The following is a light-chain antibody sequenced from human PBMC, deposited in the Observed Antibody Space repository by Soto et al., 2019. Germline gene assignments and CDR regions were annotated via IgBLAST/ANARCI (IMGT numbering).Light chain of an antibody. Sequence: EMVMTQSPATLSVSPGERATLSCRASQSVSSYLAWYQQKPGQAPRLLIYDASNRATGIPARFSGSGSGTDFTLTISSLEPEDFAVYYCQQRSTFGQGTRLEIK. J-gene: IGKJ5*01. V-gene: IGKV3-11*01. CDR3: QQRST. CDR1: QSVSSY. CDR2: DAS.